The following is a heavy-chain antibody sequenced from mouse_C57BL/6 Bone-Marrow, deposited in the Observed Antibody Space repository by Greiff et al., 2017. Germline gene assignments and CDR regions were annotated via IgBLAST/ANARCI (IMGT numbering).Heavy chain of an antibody. CDR1: GYTFTSYW. Sequence: QVQLQQPGAELVKPGASVKMSCKASGYTFTSYWITWVKQRPGQGLAWIGDIYPGSGSTNYNEKFKSKATLTVETSSSTAYMQLSSLTSEDSAVYYCAREGDGYYDYWGQGTTLTVSS. CDR2: IYPGSGST. V-gene: IGHV1-55*01. CDR3: AREGDGYYDY. J-gene: IGHJ2*01. D-gene: IGHD2-3*01.